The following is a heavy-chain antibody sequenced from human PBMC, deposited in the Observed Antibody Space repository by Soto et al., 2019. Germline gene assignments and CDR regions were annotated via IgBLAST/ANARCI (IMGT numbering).Heavy chain of an antibody. CDR3: ARRAPHVGYFDY. Sequence: QVQLVESGGGVVQPGRSLRLSCAASGFTFSNYGMHWVRQAPGKGLEWVAVIWYDGTTKNYADSVKGRFSISRDTSKNTLDLQMNSLTADDTAVYYCARRAPHVGYFDYWGQGTLVTVSS. CDR1: GFTFSNYG. V-gene: IGHV3-33*01. CDR2: IWYDGTTK. J-gene: IGHJ4*02.